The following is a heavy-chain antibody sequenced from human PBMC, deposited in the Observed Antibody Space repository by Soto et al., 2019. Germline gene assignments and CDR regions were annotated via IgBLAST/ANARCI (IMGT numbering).Heavy chain of an antibody. V-gene: IGHV6-1*01. CDR2: TYYRSKWYN. Sequence: PSQTLSLTCAISGDSVSSNSAAWNWIRQSPSRGLEWQGRTYYRSKWYNDYAVSVKSRITINPDTSKNQFSLQLNSVTPEDTAVYYCARTRFAWCSSSRDDAFDIWGQGTMVTVSS. CDR3: ARTRFAWCSSSRDDAFDI. CDR1: GDSVSSNSAA. D-gene: IGHD6-13*01. J-gene: IGHJ3*02.